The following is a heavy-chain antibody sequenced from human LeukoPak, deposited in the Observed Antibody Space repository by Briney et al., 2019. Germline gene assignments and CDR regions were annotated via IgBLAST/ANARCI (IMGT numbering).Heavy chain of an antibody. D-gene: IGHD3-10*01. CDR1: GYTFTSYD. CDR2: MNPNSGNT. CDR3: AVILWFGELLARNNNWFDP. J-gene: IGHJ5*02. V-gene: IGHV1-8*01. Sequence: ASVKVSCKASGYTFTSYDISWVRQATGQGLEWMGWMNPNSGNTGYAQKFQGRVTMTRNTSISTAYMELSSLRSEDTAVYYCAVILWFGELLARNNNWFDPWGQGTLVTVSS.